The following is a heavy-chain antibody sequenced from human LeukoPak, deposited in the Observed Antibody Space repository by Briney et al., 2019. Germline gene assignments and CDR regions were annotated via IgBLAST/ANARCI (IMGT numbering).Heavy chain of an antibody. CDR1: GGSISTYY. CDR3: ARADSSGYEHFDY. Sequence: TSETLSLTCTVSGGSISTYYWSWIRQPPGKVLEWIGYIYYLGTTNYNPSLKSRVTISVDTSKNQFSLRLNSVTAADTAVYYCARADSSGYEHFDYWGQGTLVTVSS. J-gene: IGHJ4*02. V-gene: IGHV4-59*01. CDR2: IYYLGTT. D-gene: IGHD3-22*01.